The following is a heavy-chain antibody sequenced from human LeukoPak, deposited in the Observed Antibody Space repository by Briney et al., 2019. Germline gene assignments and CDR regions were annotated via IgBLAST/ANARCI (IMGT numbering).Heavy chain of an antibody. V-gene: IGHV4-38-2*02. CDR1: GYSITSGYY. J-gene: IGHJ4*02. CDR2: IYHSGST. D-gene: IGHD3-16*02. CDR3: ARDTGAGGYRGYKIDLTY. Sequence: PSETLSLTCGVSGYSITSGYYWGWIRQPPGKGLEGIGSIYHSGSTYYNPSLKSRITISIDMSKHQFSLKLSSVTAADTAVYYCARDTGAGGYRGYKIDLTYWGQGTLVTVSS.